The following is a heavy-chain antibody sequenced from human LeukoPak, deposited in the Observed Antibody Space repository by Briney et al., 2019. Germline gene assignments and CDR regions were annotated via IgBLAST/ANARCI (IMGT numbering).Heavy chain of an antibody. CDR2: INAGNGNT. CDR1: GYTFTSYA. J-gene: IGHJ5*02. Sequence: ASVKVSCKASGYTFTSYAMHWVRQAPGQRLEWMGWINAGNGNTKYSQKFQGRVTITRDTSASTAYMELSSLRSEDTAVYYCARDPCSSTSCYGNWFDPWSQGTLVTVSS. V-gene: IGHV1-3*01. CDR3: ARDPCSSTSCYGNWFDP. D-gene: IGHD2-2*01.